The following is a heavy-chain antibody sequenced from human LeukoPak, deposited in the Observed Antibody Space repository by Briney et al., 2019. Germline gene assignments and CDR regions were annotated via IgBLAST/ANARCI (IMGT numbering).Heavy chain of an antibody. Sequence: GGSLRLSCAASGFTFSSYGMSWVRQAPGKGLEWVSAISGSGGSTYYADSVKGRFTISRDNSKNTLYLQMNSLRAEDAAVYYCAKDFASWSQLWFGEFPHFDYWGQGTLVTVSS. CDR1: GFTFSSYG. V-gene: IGHV3-23*01. CDR2: ISGSGGST. J-gene: IGHJ4*02. D-gene: IGHD3-10*01. CDR3: AKDFASWSQLWFGEFPHFDY.